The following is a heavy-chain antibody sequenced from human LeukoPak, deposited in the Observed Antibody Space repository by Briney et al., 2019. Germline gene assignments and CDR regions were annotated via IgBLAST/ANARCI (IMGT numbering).Heavy chain of an antibody. V-gene: IGHV5-10-1*01. CDR2: IDASDSYT. CDR3: ARHVLYSYGPQWRFDP. CDR1: GYSFTNYR. D-gene: IGHD5-18*01. J-gene: IGHJ5*02. Sequence: GESLKISCKGSGYSFTNYRISWVRHMPGRGLEWMGWIDASDSYTNYSPSFQGHVTISADKSSSTAYLQWSSLKASDTAIYYCARHVLYSYGPQWRFDPWGQGTLVTVSS.